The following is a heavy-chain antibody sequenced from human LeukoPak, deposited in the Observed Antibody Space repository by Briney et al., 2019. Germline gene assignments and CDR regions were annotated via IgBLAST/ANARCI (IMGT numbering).Heavy chain of an antibody. V-gene: IGHV3-7*01. J-gene: IGHJ4*02. CDR1: GFAFSNYW. D-gene: IGHD2-2*01. Sequence: SGGSLRLSCAASGFAFSNYWMNWVRQAPGKGLEWVTNIKQDRSETYHVDSVEGRITISRDNAKNSLYLQMNSLRAEDTALYYCCSTNSFSYWGQGTLVTVSS. CDR2: IKQDRSET. CDR3: CSTNSFSY.